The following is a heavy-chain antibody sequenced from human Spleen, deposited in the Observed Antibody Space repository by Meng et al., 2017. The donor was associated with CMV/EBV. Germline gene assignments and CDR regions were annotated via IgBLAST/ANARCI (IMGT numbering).Heavy chain of an antibody. V-gene: IGHV1-18*04. Sequence: ASVKVSCKASGYTFTGYYMHWVRQAPGQGLEWMGWISAYNGNIDYAQKFQGRVTMTTDIGTRTAYMELRSLRSDDTAVYYCAREYGDPKYYYGMDVWGQGTTVTVSS. CDR2: ISAYNGNI. J-gene: IGHJ6*02. D-gene: IGHD4-17*01. CDR1: GYTFTGYY. CDR3: AREYGDPKYYYGMDV.